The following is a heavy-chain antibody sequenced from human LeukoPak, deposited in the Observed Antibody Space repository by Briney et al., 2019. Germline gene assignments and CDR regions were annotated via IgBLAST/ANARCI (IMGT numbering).Heavy chain of an antibody. CDR3: ARSRITIFGVVNENWFDP. CDR1: GGTFSSYA. V-gene: IGHV1-69*15. D-gene: IGHD3-3*01. J-gene: IGHJ5*02. CDR2: IIPIFGTA. Sequence: SSVKVSCKASGGTFSSYAISWVRQAPGQGLEWMGRIIPIFGTANYAQKFQGRVTITADESTSTAYMELSSLRSEDTAVYYCARSRITIFGVVNENWFDPWGQGTLVTVSS.